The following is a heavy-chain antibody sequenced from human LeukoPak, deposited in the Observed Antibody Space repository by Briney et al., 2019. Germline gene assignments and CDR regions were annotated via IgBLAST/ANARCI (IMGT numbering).Heavy chain of an antibody. CDR2: INHSGNT. Sequence: SETLSLTCAVSGGSFSGPYWTWIRQSPGKGLEWIGEINHSGNTKYNPSLKSRVTISGDTSKNQFSLKLSSVTAADTAVYFCARVGYSYVINDWSRTGLGAYPTKYYYHMDVWGKGTTVTVSS. V-gene: IGHV4-34*01. CDR1: GGSFSGPY. D-gene: IGHD5-18*01. CDR3: ARVGYSYVINDWSRTGLGAYPTKYYYHMDV. J-gene: IGHJ6*03.